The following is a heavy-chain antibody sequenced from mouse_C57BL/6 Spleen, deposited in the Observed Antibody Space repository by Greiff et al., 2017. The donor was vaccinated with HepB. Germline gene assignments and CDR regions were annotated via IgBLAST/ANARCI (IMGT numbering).Heavy chain of an antibody. CDR2: INYDGSST. V-gene: IGHV5-16*01. CDR1: GFTFSDYY. D-gene: IGHD1-1*01. Sequence: EVMLVESEGGLVQPGSSMKLSCTASGFTFSDYYMAWVRQVPEKGLEWVANINYDGSSTYYLDSLKSRFIISRDNAKNILYLQMSSLKSEDTATYYCARIPFYYYGSSFYFDYWGQGTTLTVSS. J-gene: IGHJ2*01. CDR3: ARIPFYYYGSSFYFDY.